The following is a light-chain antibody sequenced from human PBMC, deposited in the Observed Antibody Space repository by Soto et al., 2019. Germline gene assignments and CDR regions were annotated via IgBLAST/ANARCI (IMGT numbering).Light chain of an antibody. CDR1: SSDVGGYNY. J-gene: IGLJ1*01. CDR2: DVS. CDR3: SSYTGSTTLHYV. Sequence: QSALTQPASVSGSPGQSITISCTGTSSDVGGYNYVSWYQQHPGKAPKLLIYDVSNRPSGASNRFSGSKSGNTASLTISGLQAKDEADYYCSSYTGSTTLHYVFGTCTKLTVL. V-gene: IGLV2-14*01.